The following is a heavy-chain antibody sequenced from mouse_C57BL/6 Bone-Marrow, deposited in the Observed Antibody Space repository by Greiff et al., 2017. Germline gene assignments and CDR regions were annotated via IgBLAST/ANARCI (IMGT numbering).Heavy chain of an antibody. J-gene: IGHJ2*01. CDR3: ARTVAMDY. Sequence: QVQLQQSGAELVKPGASVTMSCKASGYTFTSYWITWVTQRPGQGLEWIGDIYPGSGSPNYNEQFTSTAPLTVYTSASTAYMQLSSLTSEDSAGYYCARTVAMDYWGQGTTLTVSS. CDR2: IYPGSGSP. CDR1: GYTFTSYW. V-gene: IGHV1-55*01. D-gene: IGHD1-1*02.